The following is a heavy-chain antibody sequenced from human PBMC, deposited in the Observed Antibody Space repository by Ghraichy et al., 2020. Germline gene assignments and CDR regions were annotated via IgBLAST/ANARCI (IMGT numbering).Heavy chain of an antibody. CDR2: ISGSGGST. D-gene: IGHD6-6*01. J-gene: IGHJ3*02. CDR1: GFTFSSYA. CDR3: AKDRFWYSSSYDAFDI. V-gene: IGHV3-23*01. Sequence: GGSLRLSCAASGFTFSSYAMSWVRQAPGKGLEWVSAISGSGGSTYYADSVKGRFTISRDNSKNTLYLQMNSLRAEDTAVYYCAKDRFWYSSSYDAFDIWGQGTMVTVSS.